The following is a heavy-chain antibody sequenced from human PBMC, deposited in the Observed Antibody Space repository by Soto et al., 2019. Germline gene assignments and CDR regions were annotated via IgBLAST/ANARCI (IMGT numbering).Heavy chain of an antibody. CDR2: ISAYNGNT. CDR1: GYTFTSYG. Sequence: QVQLVQSGVEVEKPGASVKVSCKASGYTFTSYGVSWVRQAPGQGLEWMGWISAYNGNTNYAQKFQGRVTMTTDTSTTTAYVELRSLGSDDTGVYYCAREVPTVTTGGPDCWGQGTLVTVST. D-gene: IGHD4-17*01. V-gene: IGHV1-18*01. J-gene: IGHJ4*02. CDR3: AREVPTVTTGGPDC.